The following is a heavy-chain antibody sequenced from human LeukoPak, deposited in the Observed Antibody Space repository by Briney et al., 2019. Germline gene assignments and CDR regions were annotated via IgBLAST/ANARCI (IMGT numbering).Heavy chain of an antibody. D-gene: IGHD3-10*01. CDR2: FIPIFGTA. J-gene: IGHJ6*02. CDR1: GGTFSSYA. CDR3: ARELATMVRRYYYGMDV. Sequence: SVKVSCKASGGTFSSYAISWVRQAPGQGLEWMGGFIPIFGTANYAQKFQGRVTITADESTSTAYMELSSLRSEDTAVYYCARELATMVRRYYYGMDVWGQGTTVTVSS. V-gene: IGHV1-69*13.